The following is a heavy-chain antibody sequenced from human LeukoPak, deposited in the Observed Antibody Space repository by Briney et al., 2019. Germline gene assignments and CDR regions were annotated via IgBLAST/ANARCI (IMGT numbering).Heavy chain of an antibody. CDR2: IYYSGST. Sequence: SETLSLTCTVSGGSISSSSYYWGWIRQPPGKGLEWIGSIYYSGSTYYNPSLKSRVTISVDTSKNQFSLKLSSVTAADTAVYYCARAARYYYGSGSYTDDGNAFDIWGQGTMVTVSS. CDR3: ARAARYYYGSGSYTDDGNAFDI. J-gene: IGHJ3*02. V-gene: IGHV4-39*07. CDR1: GGSISSSSYY. D-gene: IGHD3-10*01.